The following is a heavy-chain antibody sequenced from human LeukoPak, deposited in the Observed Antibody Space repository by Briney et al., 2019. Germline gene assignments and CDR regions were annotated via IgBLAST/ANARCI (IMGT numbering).Heavy chain of an antibody. D-gene: IGHD4-11*01. V-gene: IGHV1-8*01. CDR3: ARVGSDDYSDYYYYGMDV. CDR1: GYTFTSYD. J-gene: IGHJ6*02. CDR2: MNPNSGNT. Sequence: ASVKASCKASGYTFTSYDINWVRQATGQGLEWMGWMNPNSGNTGYTQKFQGRVTMTRNTSISTAYMELSSLRSEDTAVYYCARVGSDDYSDYYYYGMDVWGQGTTVTVSS.